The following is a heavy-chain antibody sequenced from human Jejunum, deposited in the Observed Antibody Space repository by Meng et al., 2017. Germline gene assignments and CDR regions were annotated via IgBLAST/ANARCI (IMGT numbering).Heavy chain of an antibody. CDR3: ARKGGTYSTGHVPHFDY. Sequence: QVLWAAAGPGVVKPLGPLSCTCAVSGDSISRDNWWSWVRQPPGKGPERLGDIFRTGTCNYSPSIRSRVAIYMDKSRNKFSLSLNSVTAADTAVYYCARKGGTYSTGHVPHFDYWGQGTLVTVSS. D-gene: IGHD6-19*01. CDR1: GDSISRDNW. V-gene: IGHV4-4*02. J-gene: IGHJ4*02. CDR2: IFRTGTC.